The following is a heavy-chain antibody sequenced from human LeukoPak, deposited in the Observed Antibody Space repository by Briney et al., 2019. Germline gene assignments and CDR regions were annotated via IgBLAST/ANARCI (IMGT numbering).Heavy chain of an antibody. CDR2: INPNSGGT. CDR3: ATDQYCSGGSCYSRKVNYYGMDV. Sequence: ASVKVSCKASGYTFTGYYMHWVRQAPGQGLGWMGWINPNSGGTNYAQKFQGRVTMTRDTSISTAYMELSRLRSDDTAVYYCATDQYCSGGSCYSRKVNYYGMDVWGQGTTVTVSS. D-gene: IGHD2-15*01. J-gene: IGHJ6*02. V-gene: IGHV1-2*02. CDR1: GYTFTGYY.